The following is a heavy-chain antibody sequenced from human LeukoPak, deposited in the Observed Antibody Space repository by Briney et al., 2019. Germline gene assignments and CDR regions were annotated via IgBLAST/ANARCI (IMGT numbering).Heavy chain of an antibody. Sequence: GGSLRLSCAASGFTFSNYWMHWVRQAPGKGLVWVSRINSDGINTSYADSVKGRFTISRDNAKNTLNLQMNSLRAEDTAVYYCAKDRDIVVVPAAMDAFDIWGQGTMVTVSS. J-gene: IGHJ3*02. D-gene: IGHD2-2*01. CDR1: GFTFSNYW. CDR2: INSDGINT. V-gene: IGHV3-74*01. CDR3: AKDRDIVVVPAAMDAFDI.